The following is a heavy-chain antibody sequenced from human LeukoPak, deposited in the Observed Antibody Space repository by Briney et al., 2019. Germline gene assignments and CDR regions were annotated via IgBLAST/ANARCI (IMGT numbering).Heavy chain of an antibody. CDR3: ARGFYEPFDR. D-gene: IGHD2/OR15-2a*01. Sequence: SETLSLTCSVSGASVSSSHWNWIRQSPGKGLEWSASVGYNGITKDNPSLRGRGTVSLDPSKNQCHRKLGSVTAAATARYFCARGFYEPFDRWGQGTLVTVSS. J-gene: IGHJ5*02. CDR1: GASVSSSH. CDR2: VGYNGIT. V-gene: IGHV4-59*02.